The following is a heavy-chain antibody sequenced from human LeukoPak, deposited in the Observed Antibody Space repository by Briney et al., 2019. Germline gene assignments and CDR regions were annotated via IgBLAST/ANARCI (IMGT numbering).Heavy chain of an antibody. CDR1: GGSVSSASYY. CDR2: ISYSGST. CDR3: AKNDYSSSGWFDP. Sequence: TSETLSLTCTNSGGSVSSASYYRSWIRQPPGKGLEWIGYISYSGSTNYNPSLKSRVTISVDTSKNQFSLKLSSVTAADTAVYYCAKNDYSSSGWFDPWGQGTLVTVSS. J-gene: IGHJ5*02. D-gene: IGHD6-6*01. V-gene: IGHV4-61*01.